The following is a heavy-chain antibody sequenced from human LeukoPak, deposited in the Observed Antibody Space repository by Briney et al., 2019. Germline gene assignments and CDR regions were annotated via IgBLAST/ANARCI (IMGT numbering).Heavy chain of an antibody. CDR2: IYYSGST. V-gene: IGHV4-61*01. J-gene: IGHJ6*04. Sequence: SETLSLTCTVSGGSVSSGSYYWSWIRQPPGKGLEWIGYIYYSGSTNYNPSLKSRVTISVDTSKNQFSLKLSSVTAADTAVYYCARGGSSWYYYYYYGMDVWGKGTTVTVSS. CDR1: GGSVSSGSYY. CDR3: ARGGSSWYYYYYYGMDV. D-gene: IGHD6-13*01.